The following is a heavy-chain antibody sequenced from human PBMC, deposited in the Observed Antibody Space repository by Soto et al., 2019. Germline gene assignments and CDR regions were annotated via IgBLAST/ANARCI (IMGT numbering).Heavy chain of an antibody. V-gene: IGHV3-21*01. Sequence: PGGSLRLSCAASGFTFSSYAMSWVRQAPGKGLEWVSSISSSSSYVYYADSVKGRFTISRDNAKNSLYLQMNSLTAEDTAVYYCARDRHETTALAPYNWFESWGQGTLVTVSS. CDR3: ARDRHETTALAPYNWFES. CDR1: GFTFSSYA. J-gene: IGHJ5*01. CDR2: ISSSSSYV. D-gene: IGHD1-1*01.